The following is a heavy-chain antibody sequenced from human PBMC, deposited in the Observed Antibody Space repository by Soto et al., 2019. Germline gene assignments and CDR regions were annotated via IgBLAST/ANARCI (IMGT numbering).Heavy chain of an antibody. V-gene: IGHV4-30-2*01. Sequence: SETLSLTCAVSGGSISSGGDSWSWIRQPPGKGLEWIGYMYHSGSTYYNPSLKSRVTISIDRSKNHFSLKLSSVTAADTAVYYCARVPDYRGQGILVTVSS. CDR1: GGSISSGGDS. CDR2: MYHSGST. CDR3: ARVPDY. J-gene: IGHJ4*02. D-gene: IGHD2-2*01.